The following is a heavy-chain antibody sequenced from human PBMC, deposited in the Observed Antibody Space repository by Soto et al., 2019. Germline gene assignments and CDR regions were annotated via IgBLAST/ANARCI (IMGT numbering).Heavy chain of an antibody. J-gene: IGHJ6*03. D-gene: IGHD6-13*01. CDR2: ISSSSSTI. Sequence: EVQLVESGGGLVQPGGSLRLSCAASGFTFSSYSMNWVRQAPGKGLEWVSYISSSSSTIYYADSVKGRFTISRDNAKNSLYLQMNSLRAEDTAVYYCARAGENSISWSYYYYYYMDVWGKGPTVTVSS. CDR1: GFTFSSYS. CDR3: ARAGENSISWSYYYYYYMDV. V-gene: IGHV3-48*01.